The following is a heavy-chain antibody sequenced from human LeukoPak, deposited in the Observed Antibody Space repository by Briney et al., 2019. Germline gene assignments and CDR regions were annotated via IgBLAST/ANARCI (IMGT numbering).Heavy chain of an antibody. CDR1: GYTFTGWY. V-gene: IGHV1-2*02. CDR2: INANSGGT. J-gene: IGHJ4*02. D-gene: IGHD3-10*01. Sequence: ASVKVSCKASGYTFTGWYMHWVRQAPGQGLERMGWINANSGGTYYVQKFQGRLTMTRDTSIRTVYMELSSLRSDDTAVYYCARCGSRNYYNFDYWGQGALVTVSA. CDR3: ARCGSRNYYNFDY.